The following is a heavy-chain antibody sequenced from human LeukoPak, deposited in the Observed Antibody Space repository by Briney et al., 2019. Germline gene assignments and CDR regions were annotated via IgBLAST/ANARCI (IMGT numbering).Heavy chain of an antibody. CDR1: GGTFSSYA. J-gene: IGHJ3*02. CDR3: ARDTYGSGSLENDAFDI. Sequence: SVKVSCKASGGTFSSYAISWVRQAPGQGLEWMGGIIPFFGTANYAQKFQGRVTITTDESTSTAYMELSSLRSEDTAVYYCARDTYGSGSLENDAFDIWGQGTMVTVSS. D-gene: IGHD3-10*01. CDR2: IIPFFGTA. V-gene: IGHV1-69*05.